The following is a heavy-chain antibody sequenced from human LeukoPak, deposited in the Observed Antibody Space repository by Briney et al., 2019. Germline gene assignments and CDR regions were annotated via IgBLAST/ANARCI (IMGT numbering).Heavy chain of an antibody. J-gene: IGHJ4*02. D-gene: IGHD3-10*01. CDR1: GYTFTAYY. V-gene: IGHV1-2*02. CDR2: INPNSGGK. Sequence: GASVKVSCKASGYTFTAYYMHWVRQAPGQGLEWMGWINPNSGGKNYAQKFQGRVTMTRDTSISTAYMELSRLRSDDTAVYYCARGLWFGELFDYWGQGTLVTVSS. CDR3: ARGLWFGELFDY.